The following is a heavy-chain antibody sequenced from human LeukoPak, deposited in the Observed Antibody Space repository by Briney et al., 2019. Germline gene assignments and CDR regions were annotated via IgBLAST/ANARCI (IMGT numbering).Heavy chain of an antibody. J-gene: IGHJ4*02. D-gene: IGHD3-3*01. CDR1: GFTFSSHA. CDR3: AWGGSGYYAY. Sequence: GGSLRLSCEASGFTFSSHAMSWVRQAPGKGLEWVSVISGSGDSTYYADSVKGRFTSSRDNSKNTLYLQMNSLRVEDTAVYYCAWGGSGYYAYWGQGTLVTVSS. V-gene: IGHV3-23*01. CDR2: ISGSGDST.